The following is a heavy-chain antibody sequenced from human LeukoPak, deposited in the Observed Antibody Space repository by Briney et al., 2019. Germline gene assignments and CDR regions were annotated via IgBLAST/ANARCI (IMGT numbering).Heavy chain of an antibody. Sequence: PSETLSLTCTVSGGSLSSYYWSWIRQPPGKGLEWIGYIYYSGSTNYNPSLKSRVTISVDTSKNQFSLKLSSVTAADTAVYYCARTEGPTDYGDYFDYWGQGTLVTVSS. D-gene: IGHD4-17*01. CDR1: GGSLSSYY. J-gene: IGHJ4*02. CDR2: IYYSGST. CDR3: ARTEGPTDYGDYFDY. V-gene: IGHV4-59*01.